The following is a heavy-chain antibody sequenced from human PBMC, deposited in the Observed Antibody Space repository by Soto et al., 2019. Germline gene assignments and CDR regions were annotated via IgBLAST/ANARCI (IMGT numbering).Heavy chain of an antibody. CDR2: ISPKSTYR. Sequence: VGSLRLSCATSGFPFSDYYMSWIRQAPGKGLEWLSHISPKSTYRNYADSVKGRFTISRDNTKSSLFLQMNSLGVEDTAVYYCARGGGGGLFEHWGQGVLVTVSS. J-gene: IGHJ4*02. D-gene: IGHD2-21*01. CDR1: GFPFSDYY. V-gene: IGHV3-11*06. CDR3: ARGGGGGLFEH.